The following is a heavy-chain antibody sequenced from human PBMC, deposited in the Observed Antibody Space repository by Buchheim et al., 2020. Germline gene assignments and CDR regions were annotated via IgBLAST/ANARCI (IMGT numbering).Heavy chain of an antibody. Sequence: EVQLMESGGTLVQPWGSLRLSCAASGFTFSTSWMSWVRQAPGKGLDWVASINQFGSQIHYGDSVKGRFTISRDNAKNSLYLQMNSLRAEDTAVYYCTRDGQQPLDYYFDSWGQGTL. V-gene: IGHV3-7*01. J-gene: IGHJ4*02. CDR1: GFTFSTSW. CDR2: INQFGSQI. CDR3: TRDGQQPLDYYFDS. D-gene: IGHD6-13*01.